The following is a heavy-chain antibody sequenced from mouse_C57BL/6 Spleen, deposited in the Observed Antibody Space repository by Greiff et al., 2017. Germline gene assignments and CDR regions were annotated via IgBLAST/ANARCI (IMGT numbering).Heavy chain of an antibody. Sequence: EVQLQQSGPGLVKPSQSLSLTCSVTGYSITSGYYWNWIRQFPGNKLEWMGYISYDGSNNYNPSLKNRISITRDTSKNQFFLKLNSVTTEDTATYYCARVYYGSSYEGYFDVWGTGTTVTVSS. J-gene: IGHJ1*03. D-gene: IGHD1-1*01. CDR3: ARVYYGSSYEGYFDV. CDR2: ISYDGSN. V-gene: IGHV3-6*01. CDR1: GYSITSGYY.